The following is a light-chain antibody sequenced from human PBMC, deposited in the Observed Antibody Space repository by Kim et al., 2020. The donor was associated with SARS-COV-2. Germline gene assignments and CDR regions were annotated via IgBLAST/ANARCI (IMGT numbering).Light chain of an antibody. CDR3: NSCHNGYHLV. CDR2: GKN. CDR1: SLRSYY. J-gene: IGLJ2*01. Sequence: SSELTQDPVVSVALGQTVRITCQGDSLRSYYTSWYQQKPGQAPLLVMYGKNNRPSGIPDRFSGSSSGDTASLTIAGVQAEDEADYYCNSCHNGYHLVFGGGTQLTVL. V-gene: IGLV3-19*01.